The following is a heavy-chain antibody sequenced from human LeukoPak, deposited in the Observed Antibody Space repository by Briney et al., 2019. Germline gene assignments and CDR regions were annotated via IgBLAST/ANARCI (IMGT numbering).Heavy chain of an antibody. J-gene: IGHJ4*02. CDR2: ISSGTSTT. D-gene: IGHD3-16*01. Sequence: PGRSLRLSCAASGFTFSSYGMHWVRQAPGRGLEWVSYISSGTSTTYYADSVKGRFTISRDNAKNSLYLQMNSLRDEDTAVYYCARGRELTLSYHYFDYWGQGTLVTVSS. CDR1: GFTFSSYG. CDR3: ARGRELTLSYHYFDY. V-gene: IGHV3-48*02.